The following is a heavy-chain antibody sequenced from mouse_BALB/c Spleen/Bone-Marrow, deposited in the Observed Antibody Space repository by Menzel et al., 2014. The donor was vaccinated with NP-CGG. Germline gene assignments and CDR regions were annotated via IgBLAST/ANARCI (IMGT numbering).Heavy chain of an antibody. CDR2: INPYNGGS. Sequence: GPEEVKSGASAKMRRKNSGYTFNKNVIHWVKQKPGQGPDWIGHINPYNGGSKYNEKFKGKATLSSDKSSSTAYMEFSSLTSEDSAVYYCARWGYGSNFYFHYWRQGTPLPVSS. CDR1: GYTFNKNV. CDR3: ARWGYGSNFYFHY. J-gene: IGHJ2*01. D-gene: IGHD1-1*01. V-gene: IGHV1-14*01.